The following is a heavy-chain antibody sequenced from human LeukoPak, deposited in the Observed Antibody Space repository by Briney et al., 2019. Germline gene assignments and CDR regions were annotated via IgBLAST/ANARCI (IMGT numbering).Heavy chain of an antibody. Sequence: HGESLKISCKGSGYTFTNHWISWVRQMPGKGLEWMGIIHPGDSGARSSPSFQGQVTISADKSISTAYLQWSSLKASDTAIYYCARRSVPTMVWGGRVYFDIWGQGTLVTVSS. V-gene: IGHV5-51*01. CDR3: ARRSVPTMVWGGRVYFDI. CDR2: IHPGDSGA. CDR1: GYTFTNHW. J-gene: IGHJ3*02. D-gene: IGHD3-10*01.